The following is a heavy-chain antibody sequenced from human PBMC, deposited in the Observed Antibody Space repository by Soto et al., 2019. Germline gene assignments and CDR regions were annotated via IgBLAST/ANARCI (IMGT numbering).Heavy chain of an antibody. V-gene: IGHV3-30*18. Sequence: QVQLVESGGGVVQPGRSLRLSCVASGFTFSSHGMHWVRQAPGKGLEWVALISYDESSKYYVDSVKGRFTISRDNSKNTLYLQMNSLRTEDTAVYYCAKKVVTTAFWYFDLWGRGTLVTVSS. CDR1: GFTFSSHG. J-gene: IGHJ2*01. D-gene: IGHD4-17*01. CDR2: ISYDESSK. CDR3: AKKVVTTAFWYFDL.